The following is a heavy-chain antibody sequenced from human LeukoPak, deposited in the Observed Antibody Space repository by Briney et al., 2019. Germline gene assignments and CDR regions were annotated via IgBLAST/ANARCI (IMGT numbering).Heavy chain of an antibody. V-gene: IGHV5-51*01. Sequence: GESLKISCKGSGYSFTTYGIVWLRQMPGKGLEWMGIIYPGDSDTRYSPSFQGQVTISADKSISTAYLQWSSLKASDTYMYYCGRKGGYDQYYFDYWGQGTLVTVSS. CDR2: IYPGDSDT. D-gene: IGHD5-12*01. CDR3: GRKGGYDQYYFDY. CDR1: GYSFTTYG. J-gene: IGHJ4*02.